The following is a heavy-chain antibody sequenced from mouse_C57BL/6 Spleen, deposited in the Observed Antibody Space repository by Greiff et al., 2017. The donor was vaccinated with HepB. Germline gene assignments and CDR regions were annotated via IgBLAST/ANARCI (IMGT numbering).Heavy chain of an antibody. D-gene: IGHD1-1*01. Sequence: VQLQQPGAELVKPGASVKLSCKASGYTFTSYWMHWVKQRPGQGLEWIGMIHPNSGSTNYNEKFKSKATLTVDKSSSTAYMQLSSLTSEDSAVYYCARRCNYYGSTYFDYWGQGTTLTVSS. CDR2: IHPNSGST. J-gene: IGHJ2*01. CDR1: GYTFTSYW. V-gene: IGHV1-64*01. CDR3: ARRCNYYGSTYFDY.